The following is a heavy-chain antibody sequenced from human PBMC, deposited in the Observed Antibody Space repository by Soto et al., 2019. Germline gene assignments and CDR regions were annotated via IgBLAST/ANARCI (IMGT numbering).Heavy chain of an antibody. CDR2: VSWNSGSI. V-gene: IGHV3-9*01. D-gene: IGHD3-10*01. CDR3: SKSPYGSGSDYHFDY. CDR1: GFTFDDYA. Sequence: EVQLVESGGGLVQPGRSLRLSCAGSGFTFDDYAMHWVRQAPGKGLEWVSGVSWNSGSIGYADSVKGRFTISRDNAKNSVYLQMNSLRAEHTALYCCSKSPYGSGSDYHFDYWGQRTLVTVSS. J-gene: IGHJ4*02.